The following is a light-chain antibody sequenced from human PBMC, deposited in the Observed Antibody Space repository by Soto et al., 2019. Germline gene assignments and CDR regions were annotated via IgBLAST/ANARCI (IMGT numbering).Light chain of an antibody. V-gene: IGKV2-24*01. Sequence: DIVLTQTPLSSPVTVGQPASISCRSSQSLVHSDGNTDLSWLQQRPGQPPRLLIYKISSRFSGVPDRFSGSGAGTDFTLKISKVEVEDVGVYYYMQATQFPRTFGQGTNLEIK. CDR3: MQATQFPRT. CDR1: QSLVHSDGNTD. CDR2: KIS. J-gene: IGKJ2*02.